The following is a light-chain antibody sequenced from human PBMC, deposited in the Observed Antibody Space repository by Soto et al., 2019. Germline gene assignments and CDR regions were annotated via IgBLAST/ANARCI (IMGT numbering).Light chain of an antibody. V-gene: IGKV1-5*03. Sequence: DIQMTQSPSTLSASVLDIVTITCRASQSIVGWLAWYQQKPGKAPKLLIYKASTLESGVPSRFSGSGSGTEFTLTISSMQPDDFATYYCRQSGGTFGQGTKVDIK. J-gene: IGKJ1*01. CDR3: RQSGGT. CDR1: QSIVGW. CDR2: KAS.